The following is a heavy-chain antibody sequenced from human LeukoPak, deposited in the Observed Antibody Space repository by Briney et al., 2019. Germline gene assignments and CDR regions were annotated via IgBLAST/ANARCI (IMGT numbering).Heavy chain of an antibody. V-gene: IGHV3-7*01. CDR1: RFTFSNYW. J-gene: IGHJ4*02. D-gene: IGHD4-23*01. Sequence: PGGSLRLSCAASRFTFSNYWMSWVRQAPGKGLEWVANINQDGSEKYYVDSVKGRFTISRDNAKNSLYLQMNSLRAEDTAVYYCARDYGGSSPFDYWGQGTLVTVSS. CDR3: ARDYGGSSPFDY. CDR2: INQDGSEK.